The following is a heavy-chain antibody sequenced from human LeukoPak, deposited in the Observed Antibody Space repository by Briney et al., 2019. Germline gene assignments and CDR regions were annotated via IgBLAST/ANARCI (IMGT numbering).Heavy chain of an antibody. D-gene: IGHD3-3*01. CDR2: IDHDGINT. CDR3: ARGGYYGSGRYYFDS. CDR1: GFTFSTYW. V-gene: IGHV3-74*01. J-gene: IGHJ4*02. Sequence: PGGSLRLSCAASGFTFSTYWMHWVRQAPGKGLVWVSRIDHDGINTYYADSVKGRFTISRDNAKNTLHLQMNSLRAEDTAVYYCARGGYYGSGRYYFDSWGQGTLVTVSS.